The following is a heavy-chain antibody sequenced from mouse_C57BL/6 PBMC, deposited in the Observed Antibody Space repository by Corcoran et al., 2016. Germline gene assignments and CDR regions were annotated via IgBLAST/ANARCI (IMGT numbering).Heavy chain of an antibody. D-gene: IGHD1-1*01. CDR3: ARGHYGSSSYYFYY. CDR1: GYTFTTYG. J-gene: IGHJ2*01. CDR2: INTYSGVP. V-gene: IGHV9-3*01. Sequence: QIQLVQSGPELKKPGETVEIYCKASGYTFTTYGMSWVKQAPEKGLKWMGWINTYSGVPTYADDFKGRFAFSLETSASTAYLQINNLKNEDTATYFCARGHYGSSSYYFYYWGQGTTLTVSS.